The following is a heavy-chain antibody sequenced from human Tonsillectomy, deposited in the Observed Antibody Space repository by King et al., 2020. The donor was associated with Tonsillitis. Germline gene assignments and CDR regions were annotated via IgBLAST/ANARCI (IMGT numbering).Heavy chain of an antibody. CDR2: IYYSGST. J-gene: IGHJ4*02. D-gene: IGHD3-22*01. CDR1: GGSISSGGYY. CDR3: ASFDYDSSGYSRIDY. Sequence: QLQESGPGLVKSSQTLSLTCTVSGGSISSGGYYWSWIRQHPGKGLEWIGYIYYSGSTYYNPSLKSRVTISVDTSKNQFSLKLSSVTAADTDVYYCASFDYDSSGYSRIDYWGQGTLVTVSS. V-gene: IGHV4-31*03.